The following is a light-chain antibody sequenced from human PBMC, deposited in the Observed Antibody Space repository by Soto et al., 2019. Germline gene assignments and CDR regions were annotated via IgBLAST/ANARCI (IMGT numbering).Light chain of an antibody. V-gene: IGLV2-14*01. CDR2: GVT. CDR1: SSDIGAYNY. CDR3: FSHRSGDSHV. Sequence: QSVLTQPASVSGSPVQSITISCTGTSSDIGAYNYVSWYQQYPGKAPKLMIYGVTNRPSGVSNRFSGSKTGNTASLTISGLQAEDEADYYCFSHRSGDSHVFGTGTKVTVL. J-gene: IGLJ1*01.